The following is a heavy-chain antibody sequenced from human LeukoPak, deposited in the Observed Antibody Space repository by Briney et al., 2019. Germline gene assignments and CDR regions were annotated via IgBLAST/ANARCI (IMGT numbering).Heavy chain of an antibody. CDR2: INHSGST. D-gene: IGHD3-16*01. CDR3: ARGLGLFYYYYYYMDV. V-gene: IGHV4-34*01. CDR1: GGSFSGYY. Sequence: SETLSLTCAVYGGSFSGYYWSWIRQPPGKGLEWIGEINHSGSTNYNPSLKSRVTTSVDTSKNQFSLKLSSVTAADTAVYYCARGLGLFYYYYYYMDVWGKGTTVTVSS. J-gene: IGHJ6*03.